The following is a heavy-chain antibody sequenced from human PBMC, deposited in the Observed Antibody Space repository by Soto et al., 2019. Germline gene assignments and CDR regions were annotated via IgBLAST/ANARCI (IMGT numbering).Heavy chain of an antibody. CDR3: VRGASLNFDY. D-gene: IGHD1-26*01. V-gene: IGHV3-20*04. CDR2: VNWNGGST. J-gene: IGHJ4*02. CDR1: GFIFDDYG. Sequence: EVQLVESGGGVLRPGESLRLSCAASGFIFDDYGMSWARQAPGKGLEWVSGVNWNGGSTGYADSVKGRFTISRDNDKNFLFLQMNSLRVEDTAFYYCVRGASLNFDYWGQGTLVTVSS.